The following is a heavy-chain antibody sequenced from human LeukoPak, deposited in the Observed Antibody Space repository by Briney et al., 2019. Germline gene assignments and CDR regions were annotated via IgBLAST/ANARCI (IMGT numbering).Heavy chain of an antibody. D-gene: IGHD4-17*01. J-gene: IGHJ5*02. CDR2: INHSGST. Sequence: SETLSLTCAVYGGSFSGYYWSWIRQPPGKGLEWIGEINHSGSTNYNPSLKSRVTISVDTSKNQFSLKLSSVTAADTAVYYCARVPRTVRWFDPWGQRTLVTVSS. V-gene: IGHV4-34*01. CDR3: ARVPRTVRWFDP. CDR1: GGSFSGYY.